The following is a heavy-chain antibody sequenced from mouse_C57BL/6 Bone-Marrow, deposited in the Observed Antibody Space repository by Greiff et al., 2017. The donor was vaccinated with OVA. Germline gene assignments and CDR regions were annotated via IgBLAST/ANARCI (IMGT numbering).Heavy chain of an antibody. CDR1: GFSLTSYG. CDR3: AREWGLGFDY. D-gene: IGHD4-1*01. CDR2: IWSGGST. V-gene: IGHV2-2*01. Sequence: VKLMESGPGLVQPSQCLSLTCTASGFSLTSYGVHWVRQSPGKGLEWLGVIWSGGSTDYNADFISSLSSSNDNSKCHVFFKMNRLQADATAIYYSAREWGLGFDYWGQGTTLTVSS. J-gene: IGHJ2*01.